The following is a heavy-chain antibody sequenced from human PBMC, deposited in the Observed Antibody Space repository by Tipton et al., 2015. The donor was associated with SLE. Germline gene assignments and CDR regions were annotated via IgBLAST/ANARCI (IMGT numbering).Heavy chain of an antibody. V-gene: IGHV4-34*01. Sequence: LRLSCSVYGGSLNRWVWSWIRQSPGKGLEWIGRITHRGSTNYNPSLSSRVTILADSSKNQVSLKLTSVADADTAVYYCARQLTGDGGLGIWGQGSWVTVSS. CDR2: ITHRGST. J-gene: IGHJ4*02. D-gene: IGHD5-24*01. CDR1: GGSLNRWV. CDR3: ARQLTGDGGLGI.